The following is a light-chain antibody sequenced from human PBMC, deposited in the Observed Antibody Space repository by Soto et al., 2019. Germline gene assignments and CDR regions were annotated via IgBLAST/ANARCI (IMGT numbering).Light chain of an antibody. V-gene: IGKV3-11*01. CDR3: QQRSNWPPIT. Sequence: EIVLTQSPVTLSLSPGERATLSCRASQSVSSYLAWYQQKPGQAPRLLIYDASNRATGIPARFSGSGSGIDFTLTISSLEPEDFAVYYCQQRSNWPPITFGPGTKVDIK. CDR1: QSVSSY. CDR2: DAS. J-gene: IGKJ3*01.